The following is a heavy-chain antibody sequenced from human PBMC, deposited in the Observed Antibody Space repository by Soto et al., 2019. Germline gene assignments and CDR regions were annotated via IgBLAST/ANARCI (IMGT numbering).Heavy chain of an antibody. CDR3: ARVPADMNRGAFDI. Sequence: SETLSLTCTVSGGSISSSSYYWGWIRQPPGKGLEWIGSIYYSGSTYYNPSLKSRVTISVDTSKNQFSLKLSSVTAADTAVYYCARVPADMNRGAFDIWGQGTMVT. D-gene: IGHD2-15*01. CDR1: GGSISSSSYY. J-gene: IGHJ3*02. V-gene: IGHV4-39*07. CDR2: IYYSGST.